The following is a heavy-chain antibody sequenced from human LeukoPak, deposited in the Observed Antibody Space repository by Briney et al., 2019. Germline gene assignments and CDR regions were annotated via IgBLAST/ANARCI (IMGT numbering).Heavy chain of an antibody. CDR1: GYTFTSYY. Sequence: ASVKVSCKASGYTFTSYYMHWVRQAPGQGLEWMGIINPSGGSTSYAQKFQGRVTMTRDTSTSTVYMELSSLRSEDTAVYYCASQEGVSTYTRSSFYYFYMDVWGRGTTVTVSS. CDR3: ASQEGVSTYTRSSFYYFYMDV. D-gene: IGHD6-6*01. V-gene: IGHV1-46*01. J-gene: IGHJ6*03. CDR2: INPSGGST.